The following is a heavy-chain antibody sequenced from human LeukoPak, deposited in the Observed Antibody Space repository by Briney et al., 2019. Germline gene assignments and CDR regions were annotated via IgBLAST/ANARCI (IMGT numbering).Heavy chain of an antibody. J-gene: IGHJ4*02. V-gene: IGHV4-34*01. D-gene: IGHD1-26*01. CDR3: ARGQWELPDY. Sequence: WIGEINHGGSTNYNPSLKSRVTISVDTSKNQFSLKLSSVTAADTAVYYCARGQWELPDYWGQGTLVTVSS. CDR2: INHGGST.